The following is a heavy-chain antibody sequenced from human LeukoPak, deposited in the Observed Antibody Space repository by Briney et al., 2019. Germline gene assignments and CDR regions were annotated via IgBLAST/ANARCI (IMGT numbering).Heavy chain of an antibody. Sequence: ASVKVSCKASGYTFTSYGISWVRQAPGQGLEWMGWISAYNGNTNYAQKLQGRVTMTTDTSTSTAYMELRSLRSDDTAVYYCARGQLPIFGVVDWFDPWGQGTLVTVSS. CDR2: ISAYNGNT. CDR3: ARGQLPIFGVVDWFDP. J-gene: IGHJ5*02. D-gene: IGHD3-3*01. CDR1: GYTFTSYG. V-gene: IGHV1-18*01.